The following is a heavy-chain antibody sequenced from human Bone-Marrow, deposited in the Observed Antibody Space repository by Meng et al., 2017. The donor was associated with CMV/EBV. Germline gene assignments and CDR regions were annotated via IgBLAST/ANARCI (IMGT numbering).Heavy chain of an antibody. J-gene: IGHJ4*02. CDR1: GFTFSSYA. D-gene: IGHD2-2*01. V-gene: IGHV3-53*01. Sequence: GESLKISCAASGFTFSSYAMHWVRQAPGKGLEWVSVIYSGGSTYYADSVKGRFTISRDNSKNTLYLQMNSLRAEDTAVYYCARRGYCSSTSCFDYWGQGKLVNVAS. CDR2: IYSGGST. CDR3: ARRGYCSSTSCFDY.